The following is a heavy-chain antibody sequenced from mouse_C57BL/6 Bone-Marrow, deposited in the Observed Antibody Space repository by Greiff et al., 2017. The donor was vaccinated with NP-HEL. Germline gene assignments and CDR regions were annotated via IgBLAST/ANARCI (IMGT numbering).Heavy chain of an antibody. D-gene: IGHD1-1*01. CDR3: ARKSFYYYGSSSFTDDFDV. Sequence: QVQLQQPGAELVRPGSSVKLSCKASGYTFTSYWMHWVKQRPIQGLEWIGNIDPSDSENHYNQKFKDKAPLTVDKSSSTAYMQLSILTSADSAVYYCARKSFYYYGSSSFTDDFDVWGTGTTVTVSS. CDR2: IDPSDSEN. J-gene: IGHJ1*03. V-gene: IGHV1-52*01. CDR1: GYTFTSYW.